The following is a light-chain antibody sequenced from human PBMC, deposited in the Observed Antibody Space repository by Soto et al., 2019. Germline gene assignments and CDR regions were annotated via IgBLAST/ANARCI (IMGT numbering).Light chain of an antibody. Sequence: ETVMTQSPATLSVSPGERATLSCRASQSVSSNLAWYQQQPGQPPRLLIYGASTRATGIPARFSGSGSGTEFTLTISSLQSEDVAVYYCQQYNNWPPLTFGGGTKVEIK. CDR1: QSVSSN. CDR3: QQYNNWPPLT. V-gene: IGKV3-15*01. J-gene: IGKJ4*01. CDR2: GAS.